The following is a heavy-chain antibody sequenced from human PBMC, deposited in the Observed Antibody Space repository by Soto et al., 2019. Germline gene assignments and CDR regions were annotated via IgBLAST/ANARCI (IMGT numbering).Heavy chain of an antibody. D-gene: IGHD6-19*01. Sequence: EVQLVESGGGLVQPGGSLRLSCAASGFTFSSYSMNWVRQAPGKGLEWVLYISSSSSTIYYADSVKGRFTISRDNAKNSLYLQMNSLRAEDTAVYYCARVASSGWYGRNRKYYFDYWGQGTLVTVSS. V-gene: IGHV3-48*01. CDR1: GFTFSSYS. CDR3: ARVASSGWYGRNRKYYFDY. CDR2: ISSSSSTI. J-gene: IGHJ4*02.